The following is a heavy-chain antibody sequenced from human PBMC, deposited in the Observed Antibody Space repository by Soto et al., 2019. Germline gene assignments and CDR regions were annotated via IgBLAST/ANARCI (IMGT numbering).Heavy chain of an antibody. Sequence: QVQLVQSGAEVKKPGASVIVSCKASGYTFTSYDINWVRQATGQGLEWMGWMNPKSGNRGYVQKSQGRVTMTRNTSINTAYMELSSLTSDDTAVYYCARKQAIRDYYYGLDVWGQGTTVTVSS. CDR3: ARKQAIRDYYYGLDV. CDR2: MNPKSGNR. D-gene: IGHD6-13*01. V-gene: IGHV1-8*01. J-gene: IGHJ6*02. CDR1: GYTFTSYD.